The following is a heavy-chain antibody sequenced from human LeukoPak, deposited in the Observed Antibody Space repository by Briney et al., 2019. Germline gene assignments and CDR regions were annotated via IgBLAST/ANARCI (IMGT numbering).Heavy chain of an antibody. CDR1: GFTFSSYG. J-gene: IGHJ3*02. D-gene: IGHD1-26*01. CDR3: AKGPRWELSDAFDI. Sequence: GGSLRLSCAASGFTFSSYGMHWVRQAPGKGLEWVAFIRYDGSNKYYADSVKGRFTTSRDNSKNTLYLQMNSLRAEDTAVYYCAKGPRWELSDAFDIWGQGTMVTVSS. CDR2: IRYDGSNK. V-gene: IGHV3-30*02.